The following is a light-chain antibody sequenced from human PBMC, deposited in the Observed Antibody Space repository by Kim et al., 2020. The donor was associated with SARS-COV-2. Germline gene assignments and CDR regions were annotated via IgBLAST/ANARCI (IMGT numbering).Light chain of an antibody. CDR2: VNT. J-gene: IGLJ2*01. CDR1: SSNIGAGYD. V-gene: IGLV1-40*01. Sequence: RVTISCTGSSSNIGAGYDVHWYQQLPGTAPKLLIYVNTKRPSGVPDRISGSKSGTSASLAITGLQAEDEADYYCQSYDSSLTSVVFGGGTQLTVL. CDR3: QSYDSSLTSVV.